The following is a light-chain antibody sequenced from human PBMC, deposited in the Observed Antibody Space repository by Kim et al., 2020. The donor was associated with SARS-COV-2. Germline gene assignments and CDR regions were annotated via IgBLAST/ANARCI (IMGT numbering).Light chain of an antibody. CDR2: AAS. V-gene: IGKV1-9*01. Sequence: ASVGDRVTLACRASQVISSSLAWYQQKPGKAPKLLIYAASTLQSGVPSRFSGSGSGTEFTLTISSLQPEDFAAYYCQQLKTYPLTFGPGTKVDIK. CDR3: QQLKTYPLT. CDR1: QVISSS. J-gene: IGKJ3*01.